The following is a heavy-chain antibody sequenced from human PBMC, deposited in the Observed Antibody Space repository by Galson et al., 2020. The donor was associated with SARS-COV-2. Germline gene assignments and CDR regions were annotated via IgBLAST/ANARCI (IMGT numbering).Heavy chain of an antibody. J-gene: IGHJ3*02. V-gene: IGHV3-15*01. CDR2: IKSKTDGGTT. D-gene: IGHD3-22*01. CDR1: GFTFSNAW. CDR3: TTGLYYYDSSGYSNDAFDI. Sequence: GGSLRLSCAASGFTFSNAWMSWVRQAPGKGLEWVGRIKSKTDGGTTDYAAPVKCIFTISRDDSKNTLYLQMNSLKTEDTAVYYCTTGLYYYDSSGYSNDAFDIWGQGTMVTVSS.